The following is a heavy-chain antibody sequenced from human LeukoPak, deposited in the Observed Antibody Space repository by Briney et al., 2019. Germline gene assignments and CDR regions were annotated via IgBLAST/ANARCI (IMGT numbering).Heavy chain of an antibody. V-gene: IGHV3-49*04. D-gene: IGHD3-10*01. Sequence: GGSLRLSCTASGFTFGDYAMSWVRQAPGKGLEWVGFIRSKAYGGTTEYAASVKGRFTISRDDSKSIAYLQMNSLKTEDTAVYYCTRAPFYGSGRYYYYMDVWGKGTTVTVSS. CDR2: IRSKAYGGTT. CDR1: GFTFGDYA. CDR3: TRAPFYGSGRYYYYMDV. J-gene: IGHJ6*03.